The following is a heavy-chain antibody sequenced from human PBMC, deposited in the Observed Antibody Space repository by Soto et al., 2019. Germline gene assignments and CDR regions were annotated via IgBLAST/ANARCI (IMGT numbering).Heavy chain of an antibody. V-gene: IGHV4-59*01. CDR3: ARVPTTVTHPKSPLLVYRDVKDEQFDP. CDR1: GGSPSSNY. Sequence: PSETLSITCSVSGGSPSSNYWSWIRQPPGKGLEWIGCISDSGNTYYNPSLQSRVTISIDTSTNQFLLDLTSVTTADTAVYYCARVPTTVTHPKSPLLVYRDVKDEQFDPCGQGTLVSVYS. J-gene: IGHJ5*02. D-gene: IGHD4-17*01. CDR2: ISDSGNT.